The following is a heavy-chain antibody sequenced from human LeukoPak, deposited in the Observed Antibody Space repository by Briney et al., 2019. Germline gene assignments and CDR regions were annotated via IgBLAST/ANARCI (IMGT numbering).Heavy chain of an antibody. V-gene: IGHV3-9*01. Sequence: GGSLRLSCAASGFTFDDYAMHWVRQVPGKGLEWVSGVDWNSDTIAYADSVKGRFTVSRDNAKNSLYLQINSLRAEDTALYYCAKDSGAMVTRHSFDYWGQGTLVTVSS. D-gene: IGHD5-18*01. CDR1: GFTFDDYA. J-gene: IGHJ4*02. CDR3: AKDSGAMVTRHSFDY. CDR2: VDWNSDTI.